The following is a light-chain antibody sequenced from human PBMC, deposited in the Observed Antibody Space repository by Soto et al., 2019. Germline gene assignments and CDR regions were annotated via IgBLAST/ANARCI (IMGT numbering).Light chain of an antibody. Sequence: DIQMTQSPSTLSASVGDRVTITCRASQIINSWLAWYQQKPGKAPKLLIYKASTLENGVPSRFSGSGSGTEFTLTISCLQPDDFSTYYCQHYNSYSQFTFGPGTKVDIK. CDR2: KAS. V-gene: IGKV1-5*03. J-gene: IGKJ3*01. CDR1: QIINSW. CDR3: QHYNSYSQFT.